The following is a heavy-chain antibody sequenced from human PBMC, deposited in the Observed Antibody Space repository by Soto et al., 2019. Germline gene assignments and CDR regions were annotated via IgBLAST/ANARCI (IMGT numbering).Heavy chain of an antibody. CDR1: GYELTTKG. D-gene: IGHD6-6*01. CDR2: VAPRHSYT. V-gene: IGHV5-10-1*01. CDR3: VRHSSNTDAARGPFDP. Sequence: ESLKISFQDSGYELTTKGVGWVRQIPGEGLGWVGRVAPRHSYTDYNPSFRSHVIISVDRSVSTVYLEWSSLKASDSATYYFVRHSSNTDAARGPFDPWGQGTPVTVSS. J-gene: IGHJ5*02.